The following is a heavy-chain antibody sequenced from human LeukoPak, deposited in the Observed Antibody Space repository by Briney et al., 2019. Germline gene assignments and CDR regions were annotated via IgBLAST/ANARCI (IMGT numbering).Heavy chain of an antibody. Sequence: GGSLRLSCAASGFTFDDYAMHWVRQAPGKGLEWVSGISWNSGSIGYADSVKGRFTISRDNAKNSLYLQMNSLRAEDTAVYYCARVYYDYVWGSYRHFDYWGQGTLVTVSS. J-gene: IGHJ4*02. D-gene: IGHD3-16*02. CDR3: ARVYYDYVWGSYRHFDY. CDR2: ISWNSGSI. CDR1: GFTFDDYA. V-gene: IGHV3-9*01.